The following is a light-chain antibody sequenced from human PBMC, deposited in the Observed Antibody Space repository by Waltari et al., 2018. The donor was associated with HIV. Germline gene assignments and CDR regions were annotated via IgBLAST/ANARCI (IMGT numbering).Light chain of an antibody. CDR3: QEYNNWPWT. Sequence: VLTQSPATLSVYPGDRVTLSCRASESVSSNLAWYQQKRGQAPRLVIYGASSRAAGIPGRFSGSGSGTEFTLTISSLQSEDFAVYYCQEYNNWPWTFGQGTKVEIK. CDR2: GAS. J-gene: IGKJ1*01. V-gene: IGKV3-15*01. CDR1: ESVSSN.